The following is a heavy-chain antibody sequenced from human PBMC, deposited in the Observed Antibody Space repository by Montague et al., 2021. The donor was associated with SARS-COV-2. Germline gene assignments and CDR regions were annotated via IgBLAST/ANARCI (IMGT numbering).Heavy chain of an antibody. CDR3: VRDTGSAQAGFDA. CDR1: GDSVWSNTAA. V-gene: IGHV6-1*01. D-gene: IGHD4-17*01. CDR2: TNYRSKWSS. J-gene: IGHJ4*02. Sequence: CAISGDSVWSNTAAWNWIRQSPSGGLEWLGRTNYRSKWSSDYATSVEGRISIDPDTSKNQFFLHLRSVTPEDTGVYYCVRDTGSAQAGFDAWGQGTLVTVSS.